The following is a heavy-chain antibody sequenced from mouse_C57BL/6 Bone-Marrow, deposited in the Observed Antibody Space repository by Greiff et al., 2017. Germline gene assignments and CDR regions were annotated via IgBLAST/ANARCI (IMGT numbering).Heavy chain of an antibody. D-gene: IGHD2-12*01. CDR1: GYTFTDYE. Sequence: VQLQQSGAELVRPGASVTLSCKASGYTFTDYEMHWVKQTPVHGLEWIGAIDPETGGTAYNEKFKGKAILTADKSSSTAYMELRGLTSADSAVYYRTREHSYVIMYDMDYWGQGTSVTVSS. J-gene: IGHJ4*01. CDR2: IDPETGGT. V-gene: IGHV1-15*01. CDR3: TREHSYVIMYDMDY.